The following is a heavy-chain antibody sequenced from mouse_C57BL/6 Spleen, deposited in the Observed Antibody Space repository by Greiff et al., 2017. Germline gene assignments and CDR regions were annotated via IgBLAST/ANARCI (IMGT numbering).Heavy chain of an antibody. CDR1: GYTFTSYW. Sequence: QVQLQQPGAELVRPGTSVKLSCKASGYTFTSYWMHWVKQRPGQGLEWIGVIDPSDSYTNYNQKFKGKATLTVDTSSSTAYMQLSSLTSEDSALYYCARGNYYGSSYPYYAMDYWGQGTSVTVSS. J-gene: IGHJ4*01. D-gene: IGHD1-1*01. CDR2: IDPSDSYT. CDR3: ARGNYYGSSYPYYAMDY. V-gene: IGHV1-59*01.